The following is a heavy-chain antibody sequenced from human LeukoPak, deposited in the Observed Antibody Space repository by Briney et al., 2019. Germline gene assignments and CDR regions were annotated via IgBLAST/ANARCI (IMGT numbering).Heavy chain of an antibody. Sequence: ASVKVSCKASGGTFSNYAVSWVRQAPGQGLEWMGGIIPIFGTANYAQKFQGRVTITADESTSTAYMELSSLRSEDTAVYYCARAKVVVITDGFDYWGQGTLVTVSS. CDR3: ARAKVVVITDGFDY. J-gene: IGHJ4*02. V-gene: IGHV1-69*01. CDR1: GGTFSNYA. D-gene: IGHD3-22*01. CDR2: IIPIFGTA.